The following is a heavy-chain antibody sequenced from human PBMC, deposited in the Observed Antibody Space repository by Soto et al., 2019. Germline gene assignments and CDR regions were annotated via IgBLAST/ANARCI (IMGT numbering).Heavy chain of an antibody. CDR2: ISYDGSKK. Sequence: QVQLVEHGGGVVQRGRSLRLSCAVSGFTFSSDGMNWVRQAPGKGQEWVAVISYDGSKKYYADSVKGRFTISRDNSENSLYLQMTSLRAEDKAVYYCARLGNFHYWGQGTLVTGST. CDR1: GFTFSSDG. CDR3: ARLGNFHY. V-gene: IGHV3-30*03. J-gene: IGHJ4*02.